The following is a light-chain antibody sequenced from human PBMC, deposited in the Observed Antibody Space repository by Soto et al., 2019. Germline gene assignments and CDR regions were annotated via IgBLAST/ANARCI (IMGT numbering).Light chain of an antibody. V-gene: IGLV1-51*01. Sequence: SVLTQPASVSAAPGQKVTISRSGSSSNIGGNSVSWYQQLTGTAPKLLIYDDNKRPSGIPDRFSGSKSGTSATLGITGFQTGDEADYYCGSWDSSLSAYVFGTGTKVTVL. CDR2: DDN. CDR1: SSNIGGNS. CDR3: GSWDSSLSAYV. J-gene: IGLJ1*01.